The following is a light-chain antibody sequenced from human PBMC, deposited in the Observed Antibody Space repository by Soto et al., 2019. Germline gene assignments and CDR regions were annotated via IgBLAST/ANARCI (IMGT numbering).Light chain of an antibody. Sequence: EIVMTQSPASLSVSPGEGATLSWRAGQNIHTNLAWYQQKPGQAPRLLFYGASTGATGLPARFSGSGSGTEFTLTISSLEPEDFAVYYCQQRSNWRITFGQGTRLEIK. V-gene: IGKV3-15*01. CDR3: QQRSNWRIT. CDR2: GAS. CDR1: QNIHTN. J-gene: IGKJ5*01.